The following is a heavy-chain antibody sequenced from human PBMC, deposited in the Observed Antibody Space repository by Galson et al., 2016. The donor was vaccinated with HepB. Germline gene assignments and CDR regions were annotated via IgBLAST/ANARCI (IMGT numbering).Heavy chain of an antibody. CDR2: VYHTGST. D-gene: IGHD1-1*01. Sequence: SETLSLTCTVSGGSITNYYWSWIRQSPGKGLEWVASVYHTGSTNYNPALKTRVTVSVDTSINQFSLKLRSLTAADAAVYYCAGWNAYHDFAMDVWGKGTTVIVSS. J-gene: IGHJ6*04. V-gene: IGHV4-59*01. CDR1: GGSITNYY. CDR3: AGWNAYHDFAMDV.